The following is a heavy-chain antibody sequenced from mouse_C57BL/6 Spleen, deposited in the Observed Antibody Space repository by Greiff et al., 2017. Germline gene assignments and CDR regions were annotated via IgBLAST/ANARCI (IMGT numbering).Heavy chain of an antibody. D-gene: IGHD1-1*01. CDR1: GFTFSDYY. CDR3: ARDGDYYYGSSYGYFDV. V-gene: IGHV5-16*01. Sequence: EVKVVESEGGLVQPGSSMKLSCTASGFTFSDYYMAWVRQVPEKGLEWVANINYDGSSTYYLDSLKSRFIISRDNAKNILYLQMSSLKSEDTATYYCARDGDYYYGSSYGYFDVWGTGTTVTVSS. J-gene: IGHJ1*03. CDR2: INYDGSST.